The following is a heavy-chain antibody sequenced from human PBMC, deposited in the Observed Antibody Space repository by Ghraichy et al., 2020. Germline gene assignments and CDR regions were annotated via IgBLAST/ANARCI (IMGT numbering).Heavy chain of an antibody. V-gene: IGHV3-23*01. CDR1: GFSFNSYA. J-gene: IGHJ6*02. Sequence: GGSLRLSCVVSGFSFNSYAMNWVHQAPGKGLEWVSSISSGGSTTYYSDSVKGRFTNYRNNSRNTLFLQMSGLRAEDTAIYFCARLHSDIAVVPTSKLKYYYAMDVWAQGTTITVSS. CDR3: ARLHSDIAVVPTSKLKYYYAMDV. D-gene: IGHD2-15*01. CDR2: ISSGGSTT.